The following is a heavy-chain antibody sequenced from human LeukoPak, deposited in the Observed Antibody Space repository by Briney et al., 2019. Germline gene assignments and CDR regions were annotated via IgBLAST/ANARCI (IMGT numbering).Heavy chain of an antibody. Sequence: SETLSLTCAVYGGSFSGYYWSWIRQPPGKGLEWIGEINHSGSTNYNPSLKSRVTVSVDTSKNQFSLRLTSVTAADTAVYYCARSGSSGPPPLWGQGTMVTVSS. CDR1: GGSFSGYY. D-gene: IGHD6-19*01. CDR3: ARSGSSGPPPL. J-gene: IGHJ3*01. CDR2: INHSGST. V-gene: IGHV4-34*01.